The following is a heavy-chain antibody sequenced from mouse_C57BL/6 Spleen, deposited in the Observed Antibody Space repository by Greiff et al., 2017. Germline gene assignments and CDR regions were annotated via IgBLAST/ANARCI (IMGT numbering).Heavy chain of an antibody. D-gene: IGHD2-3*01. Sequence: VQLQQSGAELVRPGASVKLSCTASGYTITDDYMHWVKQRPEQGLEWIGLIDPDNGNTKYASKFQGKATITADTSSNTAYLQRSSLTSEDTAVYYYTKWDDGFANAYWGQVILVTVAA. CDR2: IDPDNGNT. J-gene: IGHJ3*01. CDR1: GYTITDDY. CDR3: TKWDDGFANAY. V-gene: IGHV14-4*01.